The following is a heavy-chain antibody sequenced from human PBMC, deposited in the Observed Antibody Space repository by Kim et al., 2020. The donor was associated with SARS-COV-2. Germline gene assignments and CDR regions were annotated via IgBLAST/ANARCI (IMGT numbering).Heavy chain of an antibody. CDR3: AGVYYGSGSYYYSGYFDY. J-gene: IGHJ4*02. D-gene: IGHD3-10*01. V-gene: IGHV4-59*01. Sequence: KSRVTISVDPSKNQFSLKLSSVTAADTAVYYCAGVYYGSGSYYYSGYFDYWGQGTLVTVSS.